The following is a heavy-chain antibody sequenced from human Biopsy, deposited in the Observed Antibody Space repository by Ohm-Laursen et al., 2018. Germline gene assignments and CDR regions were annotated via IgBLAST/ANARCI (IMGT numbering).Heavy chain of an antibody. CDR3: ARTGTYYHDSSLYYFYGLDL. CDR1: GGTLSKYA. V-gene: IGHV1-69*13. J-gene: IGHJ6*02. CDR2: IIAPSGTT. D-gene: IGHD3-22*01. Sequence: SVKVSCKTFGGTLSKYAMSWVRQAPGQGLEWLGVIIAPSGTTNSAQRFQGRLSITAYETATSVYMELSSLTSEDTAVYYCARTGTYYHDSSLYYFYGLDLWGQGSTVTVFS.